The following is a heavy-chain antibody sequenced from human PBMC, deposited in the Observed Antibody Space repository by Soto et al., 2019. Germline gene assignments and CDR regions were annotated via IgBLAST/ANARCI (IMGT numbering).Heavy chain of an antibody. CDR1: GYTFTSYG. V-gene: IGHV1-18*01. Sequence: QVQLVQSGAEVKKPGASVKVSCKASGYTFTSYGISWVRQAPGQGLEWMGWISAYNGNTNYAQKLPGRVTLTTDTSTSTAYMGLRSLRSDDTAVYYCARAGSERGYYYYGMDVWGQGTTVTVSS. D-gene: IGHD6-25*01. CDR3: ARAGSERGYYYYGMDV. CDR2: ISAYNGNT. J-gene: IGHJ6*02.